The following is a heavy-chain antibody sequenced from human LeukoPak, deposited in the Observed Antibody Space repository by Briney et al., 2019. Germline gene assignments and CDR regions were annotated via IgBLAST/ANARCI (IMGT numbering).Heavy chain of an antibody. J-gene: IGHJ6*03. CDR1: GFTFSSYE. V-gene: IGHV3-48*03. D-gene: IGHD1-26*01. CDR3: AKGYGWEASYYYYYMDV. CDR2: ISSSGSTR. Sequence: PGGSLRLSCAASGFTFSSYEMNWVRQAPGKGLEWVSYISSSGSTRYYADSVKGRFTISRDNAKNSLYLQMNSLRAEDTAVYYCAKGYGWEASYYYYYMDVWGKGTTVTISS.